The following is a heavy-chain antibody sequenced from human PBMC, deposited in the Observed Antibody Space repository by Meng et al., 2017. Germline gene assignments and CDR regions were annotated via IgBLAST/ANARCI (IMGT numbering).Heavy chain of an antibody. CDR3: ARIGDWGSTRYFDY. D-gene: IGHD7-27*01. CDR1: GGAISSSNG. Sequence: VGRKEAGPGAGKPSGHLSLTPAVSGGAISSSNGWSWVRQPPGKGLEWIGEIYHSGSTNYNPSLKSRVTISVDKSKNQFSLKLSSVTAADTAVYYCARIGDWGSTRYFDYWGQGTLVTVSS. J-gene: IGHJ4*02. V-gene: IGHV4-4*02. CDR2: IYHSGST.